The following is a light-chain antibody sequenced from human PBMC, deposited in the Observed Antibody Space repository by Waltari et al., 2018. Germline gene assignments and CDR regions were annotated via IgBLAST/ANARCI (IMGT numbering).Light chain of an antibody. CDR2: DVN. J-gene: IGLJ3*02. V-gene: IGLV2-14*01. CDR3: SSCASTIPLGV. CDR1: SNDVGGYNY. Sequence: SALTQPASVSGAPGQSTTISCTGISNDVGGYNYVPWYQQHPGKAPKLIIYDVNNRPSGISYRFSGSKSGDTASLTISGLQPEDEADYYCSSCASTIPLGVFGGGTKLTVL.